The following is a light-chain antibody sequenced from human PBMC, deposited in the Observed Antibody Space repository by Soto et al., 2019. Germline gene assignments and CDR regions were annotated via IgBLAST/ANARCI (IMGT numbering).Light chain of an antibody. V-gene: IGLV2-8*01. Sequence: QSALTQPPSASGSPGQSVTISCTGTSSDVGGYNYVSWYQQHPGKAPKLMICEVSKRPSGVPDRSSGSKSGNTASLTVSGLQAEDEADYYCSSYAGSNNLVFGGGTKLTVL. CDR3: SSYAGSNNLV. CDR2: EVS. J-gene: IGLJ3*02. CDR1: SSDVGGYNY.